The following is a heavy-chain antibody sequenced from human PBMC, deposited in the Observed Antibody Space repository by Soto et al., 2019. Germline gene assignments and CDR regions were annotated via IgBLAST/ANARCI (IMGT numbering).Heavy chain of an antibody. CDR3: ARAAYRSLWFFSH. J-gene: IGHJ4*02. CDR1: GYNISSYD. Sequence: ASVKVSCKASGYNISSYDIIWVRQAAGQGLEWMGWMDPNRGHSDSVQNFRGRVTMTTNISASTAYMELSGLRSDDTGVYYCARAAYRSLWFFSHSDQGTLVTVS. V-gene: IGHV1-8*01. CDR2: MDPNRGHS. D-gene: IGHD6-19*01.